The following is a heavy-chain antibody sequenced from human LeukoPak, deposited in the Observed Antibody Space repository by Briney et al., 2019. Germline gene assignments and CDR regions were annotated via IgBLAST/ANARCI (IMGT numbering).Heavy chain of an antibody. CDR1: GGSISGYY. D-gene: IGHD6-13*01. CDR2: IYYTGST. Sequence: SETLSLTCTVSGGSISGYYWSWIRQPPGKGLEWIGYIYYTGSTNYNPSLKSRVIISVDTSKNQFSLKLNSVTAADTAVYYCARHGSIATGAFTYRGQGTLVTVSS. CDR3: ARHGSIATGAFTY. J-gene: IGHJ4*02. V-gene: IGHV4-59*08.